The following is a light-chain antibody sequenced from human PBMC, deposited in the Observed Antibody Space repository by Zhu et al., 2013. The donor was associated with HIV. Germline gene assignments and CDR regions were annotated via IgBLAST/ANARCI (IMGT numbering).Light chain of an antibody. CDR1: GSNIGAGYD. J-gene: IGLJ1*01. Sequence: QSVLTQPPSVSGAPGQRVTIFCTGSGSNIGAGYDVHWFQQLPGTAPKLLIYDNNKRPSGIPDRFSGSKSGTSATLGITGLQTGDEADYYCGTWDSSLSAYVFGTGTKVTVL. CDR3: GTWDSSLSAYV. V-gene: IGLV1-51*01. CDR2: DNN.